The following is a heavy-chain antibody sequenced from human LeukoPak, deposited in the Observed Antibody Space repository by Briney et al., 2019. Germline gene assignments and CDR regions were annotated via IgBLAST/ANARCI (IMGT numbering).Heavy chain of an antibody. CDR2: IYYSGST. V-gene: IGHV4-59*01. Sequence: SETLSLTCTVSGGSISSYYWSWIRQPPGKGLEWIGYIYYSGSTNYNPPLKSRVTISVDTSKNQFSLKLSSVTAADTAVYYCARAAREYCSSTSCYNYYYYYMDVWGKGTTVTVSS. J-gene: IGHJ6*03. CDR3: ARAAREYCSSTSCYNYYYYYMDV. D-gene: IGHD2-2*02. CDR1: GGSISSYY.